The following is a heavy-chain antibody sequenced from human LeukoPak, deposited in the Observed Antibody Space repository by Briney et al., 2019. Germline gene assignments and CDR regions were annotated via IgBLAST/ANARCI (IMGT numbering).Heavy chain of an antibody. CDR3: ASGVVVDY. D-gene: IGHD2-15*01. CDR1: GFTFSSYW. CDR2: IKQDGSEK. J-gene: IGHJ4*02. V-gene: IGHV3-7*01. Sequence: GGSLRLSCAASGFTFSSYWMSWVRQAPGKGLEWVAKIKQDGSEKHYVDSVKGRLTISRDNAKNSLYLQMNSLRAEDTAVYYCASGVVVDYWGQGTLVTVSS.